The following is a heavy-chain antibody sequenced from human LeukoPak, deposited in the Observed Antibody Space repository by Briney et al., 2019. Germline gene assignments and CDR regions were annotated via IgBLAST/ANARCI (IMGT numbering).Heavy chain of an antibody. CDR2: SYYSGTT. D-gene: IGHD3-9*01. CDR3: ARRSDILTGNPFDY. Sequence: SETLSLTCTVSGGSISSYYWSWIRQPPGKGLEWIGYSYYSGTTYYNPSLKSRVIISVDTSKNQFSLNLSSVTAADTAVYYCARRSDILTGNPFDYWGQGTLVTVSS. J-gene: IGHJ4*02. CDR1: GGSISSYY. V-gene: IGHV4-59*08.